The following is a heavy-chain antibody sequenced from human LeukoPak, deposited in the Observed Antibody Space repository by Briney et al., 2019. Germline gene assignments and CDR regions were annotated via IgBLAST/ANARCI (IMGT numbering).Heavy chain of an antibody. V-gene: IGHV4-38-2*01. CDR2: IFHSGST. Sequence: SETLSLTCAVSGYSISSGYYWGWIRQPPGKGLGWIGSIFHSGSTYYNPSLKSRVNMSVDTSKKQISLKLSSVTAADTAVYYCARASGSYGSGSYYYYGMDVWGKGTTVTVSS. D-gene: IGHD3-10*01. CDR3: ARASGSYGSGSYYYYGMDV. J-gene: IGHJ6*04. CDR1: GYSISSGYY.